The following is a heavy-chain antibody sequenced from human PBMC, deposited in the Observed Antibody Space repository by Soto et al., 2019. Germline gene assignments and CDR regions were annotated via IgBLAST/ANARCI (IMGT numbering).Heavy chain of an antibody. CDR2: IIPIFGTA. V-gene: IGHV1-69*13. Sequence: SVKVSCKASGGTFSSYAISWVRQAPGQGLEWMGGIIPIFGTANYAQKFQGRVTITADESTSTAYMELSSLGSEDTAVYYCARDGGGIWDSSGYSFDYWGQGTLVTVSS. J-gene: IGHJ4*02. D-gene: IGHD3-22*01. CDR1: GGTFSSYA. CDR3: ARDGGGIWDSSGYSFDY.